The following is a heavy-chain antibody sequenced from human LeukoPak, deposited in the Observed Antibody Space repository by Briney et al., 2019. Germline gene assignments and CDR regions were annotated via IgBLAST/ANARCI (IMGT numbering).Heavy chain of an antibody. CDR1: GYTFTSYG. CDR2: ISACNGNT. CDR3: ARERKYYDFWSGYYNPLDY. V-gene: IGHV1-18*01. Sequence: GASVKVSCKASGYTFTSYGIIGVRQAPGQGLEWMGWISACNGNTNYAQKLQGRVTMTTDTSTSTAYMELRSLRSDDTAVYYCARERKYYDFWSGYYNPLDYWGQGTLVTVSS. D-gene: IGHD3-3*01. J-gene: IGHJ4*02.